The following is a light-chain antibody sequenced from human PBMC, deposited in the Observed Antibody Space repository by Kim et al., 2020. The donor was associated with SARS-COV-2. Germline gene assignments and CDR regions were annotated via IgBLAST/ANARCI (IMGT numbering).Light chain of an antibody. CDR1: QSVNSY. V-gene: IGKV3-20*01. Sequence: EIVLTQSPGTLSLSPGERATLSCRASQSVNSYLAWYQRKPGQAPRLLIYGASSRATGIPDRFSGSGSGTDFTLTISRLEPEDFAVYYCHQYGRSPPWTFGQGTKVDIK. CDR2: GAS. J-gene: IGKJ1*01. CDR3: HQYGRSPPWT.